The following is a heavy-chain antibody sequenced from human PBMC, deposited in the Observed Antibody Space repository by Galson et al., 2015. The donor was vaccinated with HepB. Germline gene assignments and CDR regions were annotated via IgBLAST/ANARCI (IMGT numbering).Heavy chain of an antibody. CDR2: ISYDGSNK. Sequence: SLRLSCAASGFTFSSYGMHWVRQAPGKGLEWVAVISYDGSNKYYADSVKGRFTISRDNSKNTLYLQMNSLRAEDTAVYYCAKAPRTKVDTAMAFDYWGQGTLVTVSS. D-gene: IGHD5-18*01. J-gene: IGHJ4*02. V-gene: IGHV3-30*18. CDR1: GFTFSSYG. CDR3: AKAPRTKVDTAMAFDY.